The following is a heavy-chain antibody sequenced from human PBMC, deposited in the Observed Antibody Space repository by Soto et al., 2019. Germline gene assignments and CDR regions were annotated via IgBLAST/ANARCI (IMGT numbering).Heavy chain of an antibody. V-gene: IGHV3-21*01. CDR3: ARGDLGYCSGGSCRVDY. D-gene: IGHD2-15*01. CDR1: GFTFSSYS. J-gene: IGHJ4*02. CDR2: ISSSSSYI. Sequence: EVQLVESGGGLVKPGGSLRLSCAASGFTFSSYSMNWVRQAPGKGLEWVSSISSSSSYIYYADSVKGRFTISRDNAKNSLYLQMNSLRAEDTAVYYCARGDLGYCSGGSCRVDYWGQGTLVTVSS.